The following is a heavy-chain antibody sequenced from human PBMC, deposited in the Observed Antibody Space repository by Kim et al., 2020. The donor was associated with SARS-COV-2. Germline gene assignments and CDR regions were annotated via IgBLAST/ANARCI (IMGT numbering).Heavy chain of an antibody. CDR3: TRARGYCSSTSCLALGY. J-gene: IGHJ4*02. CDR2: IRSKAYGGTT. CDR1: GFTFGDYA. D-gene: IGHD2-2*01. Sequence: GGSLRLSCTASGFTFGDYAMSWVRQAPGKGLEWVGFIRSKAYGGTTEYAASVKGRFTISRDDSKSIAYLQMNSLKTEDTAVYYCTRARGYCSSTSCLALGYWGQGTLVTVSS. V-gene: IGHV3-49*04.